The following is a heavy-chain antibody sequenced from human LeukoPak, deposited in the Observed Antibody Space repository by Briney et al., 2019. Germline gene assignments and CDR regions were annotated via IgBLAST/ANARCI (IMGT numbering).Heavy chain of an antibody. D-gene: IGHD2-8*01. CDR1: GGSFSGYY. J-gene: IGHJ3*02. CDR3: AKSNGYGLDI. Sequence: SETLSLTCAVYGGSFSGYYWSWIRQPPGKALEWIGNIFYSGSTYYSPSLKSRVTISLDTSRNQFSLKLNSVTAADTAVYYCAKSNGYGLDIWGQGTMVTVSS. CDR2: IFYSGST. V-gene: IGHV4-34*12.